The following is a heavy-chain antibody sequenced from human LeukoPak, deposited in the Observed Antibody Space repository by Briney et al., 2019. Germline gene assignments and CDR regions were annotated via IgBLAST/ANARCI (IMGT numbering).Heavy chain of an antibody. CDR1: GGSISSSSYY. CDR2: IYYSGST. J-gene: IGHJ4*02. D-gene: IGHD3-22*01. CDR3: ARDRPYYYDSSGFKKYYFDY. Sequence: SETLSLTCTVSGGSISSSSYYWGWIRQPPGKGLEWIGSIYYSGSTYYNPSLKSRVTISVDTSKNQFSLKLSSVTAADTAVYYCARDRPYYYDSSGFKKYYFDYWGQGTLVTVSS. V-gene: IGHV4-39*07.